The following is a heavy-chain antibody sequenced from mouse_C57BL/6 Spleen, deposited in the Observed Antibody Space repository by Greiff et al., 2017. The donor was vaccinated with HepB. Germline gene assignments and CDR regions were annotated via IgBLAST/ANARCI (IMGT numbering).Heavy chain of an antibody. CDR1: GYTFTSYW. CDR3: ARSGSGGSSYAMDY. CDR2: IDPNSGGT. D-gene: IGHD1-1*01. V-gene: IGHV1-72*01. Sequence: QVHVKQPGAELVKPGASVKLSCKASGYTFTSYWMHWVKQRPGRGLEWIGRIDPNSGGTKYNEKFKSKATLTVDKPSSTAYMQLSSLTSEDSAVYYCARSGSGGSSYAMDYWGQGTSVTVSS. J-gene: IGHJ4*01.